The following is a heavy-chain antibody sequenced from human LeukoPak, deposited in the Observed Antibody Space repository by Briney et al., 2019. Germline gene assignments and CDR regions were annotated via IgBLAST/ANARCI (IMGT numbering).Heavy chain of an antibody. D-gene: IGHD3-22*01. CDR3: ARESSYYDSSGYQSHFDY. CDR2: IYYSGST. V-gene: IGHV4-59*01. J-gene: IGHJ4*02. CDR1: GGSISSYY. Sequence: PSETLSLTCTVSGGSISSYYWSCIRQPPGKGLEWIGYIYYSGSTNYNPSLKSRVTISVDTSKNQFSLKLSSVTAADTAVYYCARESSYYDSSGYQSHFDYWGQGTLVTVSS.